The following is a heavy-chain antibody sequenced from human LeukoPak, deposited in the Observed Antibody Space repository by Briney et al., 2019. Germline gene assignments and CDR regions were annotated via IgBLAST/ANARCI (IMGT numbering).Heavy chain of an antibody. CDR3: ARGGMVRGGLDY. D-gene: IGHD3-10*01. Sequence: ASVKVSCEASGYTFTSYDVNWVRQATGQGLEWMGWMNPNSGNTGYAQKFQGRVTMTRNTSISTAYMELSSLRSEDTAVYYCARGGMVRGGLDYWGQGTLVTVSS. CDR1: GYTFTSYD. J-gene: IGHJ4*02. V-gene: IGHV1-8*01. CDR2: MNPNSGNT.